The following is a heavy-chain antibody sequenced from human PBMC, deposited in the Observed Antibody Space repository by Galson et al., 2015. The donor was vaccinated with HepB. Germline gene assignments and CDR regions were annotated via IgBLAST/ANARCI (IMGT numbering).Heavy chain of an antibody. Sequence: SVKVSCKASGYTFTGYYMHWVRQAPGQGLEWMGWINPNSGGTNYAQKFQGWVTMTRDTSISTAYMELSRLRSDDTAVYYCARGVPNSFRAELVDDAFDIWGQGTMVTVSS. J-gene: IGHJ3*02. CDR2: INPNSGGT. CDR1: GYTFTGYY. CDR3: ARGVPNSFRAELVDDAFDI. D-gene: IGHD2-8*02. V-gene: IGHV1-2*04.